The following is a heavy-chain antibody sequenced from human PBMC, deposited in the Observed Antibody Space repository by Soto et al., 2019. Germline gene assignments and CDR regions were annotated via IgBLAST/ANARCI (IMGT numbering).Heavy chain of an antibody. V-gene: IGHV3-72*01. CDR3: VRAGTGYQLDY. Sequence: PGGSLRLSCAASGFTFSDHYMDWVRQASVKGLEWVGRIRKKANSYTAEYAASVKGRFTISRDDSKNSLYLQMNSLKIEDTALYYCVRAGTGYQLDYWGQGTLVTVSS. D-gene: IGHD3-9*01. CDR2: IRKKANSYTA. CDR1: GFTFSDHY. J-gene: IGHJ4*02.